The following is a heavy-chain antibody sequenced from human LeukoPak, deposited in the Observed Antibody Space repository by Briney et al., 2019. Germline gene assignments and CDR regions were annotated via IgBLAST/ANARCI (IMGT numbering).Heavy chain of an antibody. CDR1: GGSISSSAYY. CDR3: ARHGLRQMLYNWFDP. J-gene: IGHJ5*02. D-gene: IGHD5/OR15-5a*01. CDR2: VYYSGAT. Sequence: SETLSLTCTVSGGSISSSAYYWGWIRQPPGRDLEWIGGVYYSGATDYSPSLKSRVSISVDTSKNQFSLKLSSVTAADTAMYYCARHGLRQMLYNWFDPWGQGILVIVSS. V-gene: IGHV4-39*01.